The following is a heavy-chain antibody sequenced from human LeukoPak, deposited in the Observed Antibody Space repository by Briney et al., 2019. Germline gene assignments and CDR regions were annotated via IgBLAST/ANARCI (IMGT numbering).Heavy chain of an antibody. V-gene: IGHV1-2*02. CDR1: GYTFPGYY. J-gene: IGHJ4*02. Sequence: ASVKLSCKASGYTFPGYYMHWVRQAPGQGLEWMGWINPKSGGTNYAQKFQGRVTMTRDTSISTAYMELSRLRSDDTAVYYCAREPPYDILTGYHFDYWGQGTLVTVSS. CDR3: AREPPYDILTGYHFDY. D-gene: IGHD3-9*01. CDR2: INPKSGGT.